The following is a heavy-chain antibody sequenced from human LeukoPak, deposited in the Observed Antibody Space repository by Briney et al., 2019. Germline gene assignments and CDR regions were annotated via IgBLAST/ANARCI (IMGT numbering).Heavy chain of an antibody. D-gene: IGHD1-26*01. CDR1: GYSISSGYY. CDR3: ARDSKWGDAFDI. J-gene: IGHJ3*02. V-gene: IGHV4-38-2*02. CDR2: IYHSGST. Sequence: SETLSLTCGVSGYSISSGYYWGWIRQPPGKGLEWIGSIYHSGSTYYNPSLKSRVTISVDTSKNQFSLKLSSVTAADTAVYYCARDSKWGDAFDIWGQGTMVTVSS.